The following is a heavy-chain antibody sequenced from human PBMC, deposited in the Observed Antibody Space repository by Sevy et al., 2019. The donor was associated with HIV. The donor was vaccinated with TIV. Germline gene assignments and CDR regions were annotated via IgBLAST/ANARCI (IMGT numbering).Heavy chain of an antibody. CDR3: AKNRPPGGCLFSRHGMDV. CDR1: GFTFGTYD. D-gene: IGHD2-2*01. Sequence: GGSLRLSCAASGFTFGTYDMHWVRQAPGKGLEWVAIISYDGSYRYYADSVRGRFSMSRDNSKNTMYLQMSSLLIEDTAGYYCAKNRPPGGCLFSRHGMDVWGRGTTVTVSS. J-gene: IGHJ6*02. V-gene: IGHV3-30*18. CDR2: ISYDGSYR.